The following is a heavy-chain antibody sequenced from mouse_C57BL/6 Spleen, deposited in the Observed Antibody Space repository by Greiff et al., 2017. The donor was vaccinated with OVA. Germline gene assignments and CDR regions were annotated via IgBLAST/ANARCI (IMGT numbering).Heavy chain of an antibody. CDR3: AREGYYGSSYFDY. Sequence: QVQLQQPGAELVKPGASVKLSCKASGYTFTSYWMHWVKQRPGLGLEWIGMIHPNSGSTNYNEKFKSKATLTVDKSSSTAYMQLSSLTSEDSAVYYCAREGYYGSSYFDYWGLGTTLTVSS. V-gene: IGHV1-64*01. CDR1: GYTFTSYW. CDR2: IHPNSGST. D-gene: IGHD1-1*01. J-gene: IGHJ2*01.